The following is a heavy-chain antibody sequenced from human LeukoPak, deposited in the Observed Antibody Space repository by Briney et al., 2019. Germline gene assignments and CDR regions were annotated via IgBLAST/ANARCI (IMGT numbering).Heavy chain of an antibody. Sequence: GGSLRPSTHASGLISRISWLGWDRQAPGKGLEWLATINQDGSERYYVDSVKGRFTISRDNAKSTLFLQMNSLRAEDTAVYYCARTVHFFYYMDDWGKGTIVTVSS. CDR3: ARTVHFFYYMDD. CDR2: INQDGSER. J-gene: IGHJ6*03. CDR1: GLISRISW. V-gene: IGHV3-7*01. D-gene: IGHD2/OR15-2a*01.